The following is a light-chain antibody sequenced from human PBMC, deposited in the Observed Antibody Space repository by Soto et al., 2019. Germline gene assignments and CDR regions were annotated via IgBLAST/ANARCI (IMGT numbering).Light chain of an antibody. V-gene: IGLV1-40*01. CDR2: GNS. CDR1: SSNIGAGYD. J-gene: IGLJ1*01. Sequence: QSVLTQPPSVSGAPGQRVTISCTGSSSNIGAGYDVHWYQQLPGTAPNLLIYGNSKRPSGVADRFSSSKSATSASLAITGFQVENEADYYCQSYDSSLSALYVFGTGTKLTVL. CDR3: QSYDSSLSALYV.